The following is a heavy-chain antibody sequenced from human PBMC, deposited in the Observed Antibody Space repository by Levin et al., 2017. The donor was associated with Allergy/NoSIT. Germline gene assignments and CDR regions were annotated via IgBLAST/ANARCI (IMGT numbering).Heavy chain of an antibody. J-gene: IGHJ4*02. D-gene: IGHD1-26*01. CDR1: GFTFSSYA. V-gene: IGHV3-23*01. Sequence: ASVKVSCAASGFTFSSYAMSWVRQAPGKGLEWVSAISGSGGSTYYADSVKGRFTISRDNSKNTLYLQMNSLRAEDTAVYYCAKDHSGSYGSDYWGQGTLVTVSS. CDR2: ISGSGGST. CDR3: AKDHSGSYGSDY.